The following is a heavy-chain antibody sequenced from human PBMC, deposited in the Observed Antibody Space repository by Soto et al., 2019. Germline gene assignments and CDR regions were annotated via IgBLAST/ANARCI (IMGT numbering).Heavy chain of an antibody. D-gene: IGHD6-13*01. Sequence: GASVKVSCKVSGYTLTELSMHWVRQAPGKGLEWMGGFDPEDGETIYAQKFQGRVTMTEDTSTDTAYMELSSLRSEDTAVYYCATGIAAAGTDYFDYWGQGTLVTVSS. V-gene: IGHV1-24*01. CDR2: FDPEDGET. CDR1: GYTLTELS. CDR3: ATGIAAAGTDYFDY. J-gene: IGHJ4*02.